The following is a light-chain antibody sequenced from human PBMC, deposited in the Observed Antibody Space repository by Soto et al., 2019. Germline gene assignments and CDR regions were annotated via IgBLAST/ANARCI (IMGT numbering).Light chain of an antibody. V-gene: IGLV2-14*01. J-gene: IGLJ1*01. CDR3: CSYTSSSTYV. CDR1: SSDFGGYNF. Sequence: ALTQPASVSGSPGQSITISCTGTSSDFGGYNFVSWYQLHPGKAPKLIIYEVSDRPSGVSSRFSGSKSGNTASLTISGLQAEDEADYFCCSYTSSSTYVFGTGTKV. CDR2: EVS.